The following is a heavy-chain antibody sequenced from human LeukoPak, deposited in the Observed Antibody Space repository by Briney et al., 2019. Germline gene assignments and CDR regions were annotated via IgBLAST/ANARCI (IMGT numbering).Heavy chain of an antibody. Sequence: GGSLRLSCAASGFTFSSYWMHWVRQAPGKGLVWVSRINSDGSSTSYADSVKGRFTISRDNAKNTLYLQMNSLRAEDTAVYYCAREGYDSSGYYYGTFIDYWGQGTLVTVSS. D-gene: IGHD3-22*01. CDR1: GFTFSSYW. CDR2: INSDGSST. J-gene: IGHJ4*02. CDR3: AREGYDSSGYYYGTFIDY. V-gene: IGHV3-74*01.